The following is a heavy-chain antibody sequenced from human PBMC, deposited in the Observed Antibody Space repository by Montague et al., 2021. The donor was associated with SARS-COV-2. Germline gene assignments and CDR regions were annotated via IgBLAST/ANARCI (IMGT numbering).Heavy chain of an antibody. J-gene: IGHJ4*02. Sequence: SETLSLTCTVSGGSISSNFWSWIRQPPGKGLEWIGYIYYSGSTNXNSSLKSRVTISVDTSKKQFSLQLSSVTAADTAVYYCARTRGYDPLFDFWGQGTLVTVSS. CDR3: ARTRGYDPLFDF. V-gene: IGHV4-59*01. D-gene: IGHD5-12*01. CDR2: IYYSGST. CDR1: GGSISSNF.